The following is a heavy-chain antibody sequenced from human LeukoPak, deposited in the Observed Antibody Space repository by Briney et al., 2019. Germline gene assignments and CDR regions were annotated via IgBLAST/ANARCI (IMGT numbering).Heavy chain of an antibody. CDR2: ICGTGNYI. CDR1: GFTFSIYS. CDR3: ARAHVPITIFGVVHYNDY. J-gene: IGHJ4*02. D-gene: IGHD3-3*01. Sequence: GGSLRLSCAPSGFTFSIYSMNWVRQAPGKGLEWVSSICGTGNYIYYADSVKGRFTISRDNAESSLYLQMNSLKAEDTAVYYCARAHVPITIFGVVHYNDYWGQGTLVTVSS. V-gene: IGHV3-21*01.